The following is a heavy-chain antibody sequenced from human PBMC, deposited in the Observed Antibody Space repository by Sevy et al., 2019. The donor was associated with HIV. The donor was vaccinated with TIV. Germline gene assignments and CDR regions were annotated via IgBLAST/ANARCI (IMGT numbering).Heavy chain of an antibody. CDR1: GFTFDDYG. V-gene: IGHV3-9*01. CDR2: INWNSVNI. D-gene: IGHD3-16*01. Sequence: GGSLRLSCAASGFTFDDYGMHWARQAPGKGLEWVSSINWNSVNIAYADSVKGRFTISRDNTKNSLYLQMNSLRAEDTAFYYCAKDGYAPGNSYSDYWGQGTLVTVSS. CDR3: AKDGYAPGNSYSDY. J-gene: IGHJ4*02.